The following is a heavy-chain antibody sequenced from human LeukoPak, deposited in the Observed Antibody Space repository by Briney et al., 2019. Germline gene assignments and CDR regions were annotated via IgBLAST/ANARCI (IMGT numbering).Heavy chain of an antibody. V-gene: IGHV3-30*02. D-gene: IGHD3-10*01. Sequence: GGSLRLSCAASKFIFSDYGMHWVRQAPGKGLGWVAFIWYDGSDEYYADSVKGRFTISRDNSENTLYLQMKSLTTEDTAVYYCAKGGGELGSGSLDYWGQGTLVTVSS. CDR3: AKGGGELGSGSLDY. CDR2: IWYDGSDE. J-gene: IGHJ4*02. CDR1: KFIFSDYG.